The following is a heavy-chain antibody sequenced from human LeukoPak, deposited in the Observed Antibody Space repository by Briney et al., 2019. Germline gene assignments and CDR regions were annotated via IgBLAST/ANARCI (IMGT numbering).Heavy chain of an antibody. D-gene: IGHD3-10*01. Sequence: SETLSFTCTVPGGSISSYYWSWIRQPPGKGLEWIGYIYYSGSTNYNPPLKSRVTISVDTSKNQFSLKLSSVTAADTAVYYCARVGTYGSGSYLSWLDYWGQGTLVTVSS. CDR1: GGSISSYY. CDR3: ARVGTYGSGSYLSWLDY. J-gene: IGHJ4*02. V-gene: IGHV4-59*13. CDR2: IYYSGST.